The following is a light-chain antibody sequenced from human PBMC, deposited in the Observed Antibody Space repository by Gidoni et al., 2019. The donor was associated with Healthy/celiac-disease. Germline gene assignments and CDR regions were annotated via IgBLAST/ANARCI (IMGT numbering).Light chain of an antibody. V-gene: IGLV1-40*01. J-gene: IGLJ2*01. CDR1: SSNTGAGYV. Sequence: QSVLTQPPSVSGAPGQRVTISCTGSSSNTGAGYVVHWYQQLPGTAPKLLIYGNSNRPSAVPDRFSGSKSGTSASLAITGLQAGDEADYYCQSYDSSLSGFVVFGGGTKLTVL. CDR2: GNS. CDR3: QSYDSSLSGFVV.